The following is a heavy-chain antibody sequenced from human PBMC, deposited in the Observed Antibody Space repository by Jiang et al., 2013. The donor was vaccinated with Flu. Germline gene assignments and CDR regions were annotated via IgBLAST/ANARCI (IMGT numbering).Heavy chain of an antibody. CDR3: ARDGRTGNFLDL. CDR2: IYYTGST. V-gene: IGHV4-59*01. D-gene: IGHD3/OR15-3a*01. CDR1: GGSFSGYY. J-gene: IGHJ4*02. Sequence: LLKPSETLSLTCAVYGGSFSGYYWSWIRQAPGKRLEWIGYIYYTGSTNYNPSLKSRVTISVDTSKNQFSLKLSSVTAADTAVYFCARDGRTGNFLDLWGQGTLVTVSS.